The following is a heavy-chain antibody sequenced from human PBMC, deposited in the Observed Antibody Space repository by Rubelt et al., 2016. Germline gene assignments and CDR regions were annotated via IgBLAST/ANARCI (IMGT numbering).Heavy chain of an antibody. V-gene: IGHV4-59*08. Sequence: QVQLQESGPGLVKPSETLSLTCTVSGGSISSYYWSWIRQPPGKGLEWIGYIYYSGSTNYNPPLKSPVSISVDTSKNQFSLKLSSVTAADTAVYYCARHAPVGATPYHAFDIWGQGTMVTVSS. CDR1: GGSISSYY. J-gene: IGHJ3*02. CDR3: ARHAPVGATPYHAFDI. CDR2: IYYSGST. D-gene: IGHD1-26*01.